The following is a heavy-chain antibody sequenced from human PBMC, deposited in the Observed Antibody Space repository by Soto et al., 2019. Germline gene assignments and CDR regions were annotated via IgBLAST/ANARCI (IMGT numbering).Heavy chain of an antibody. CDR1: GYIFSSFY. Sequence: ASVKVSCKASGYIFSSFYINWVRQAPGQGLEWMGWTSGYSGNSKYAQRFQGRVTMTTDTSTNTGYMEMRSLTSDDTAVYYCARDIFGHVDAFDLWGQGTMVTVSS. V-gene: IGHV1-18*01. CDR3: ARDIFGHVDAFDL. D-gene: IGHD3-3*02. CDR2: TSGYSGNS. J-gene: IGHJ3*01.